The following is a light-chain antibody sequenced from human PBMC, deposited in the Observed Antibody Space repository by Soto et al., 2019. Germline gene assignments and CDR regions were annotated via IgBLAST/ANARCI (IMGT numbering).Light chain of an antibody. CDR3: AAWDDSLNGWV. CDR2: SNN. Sequence: QSVLTQPPSASGSPGQSVTISCTGTSSDVGGYNYVSWYQQLPGTAPKLLIYSNNQRPSGVPDRFSGSKSGTSASLAISGLQSEDEADYYCAAWDDSLNGWVFGGGTKLTVL. J-gene: IGLJ3*02. CDR1: SSDVGGYNY. V-gene: IGLV1-44*01.